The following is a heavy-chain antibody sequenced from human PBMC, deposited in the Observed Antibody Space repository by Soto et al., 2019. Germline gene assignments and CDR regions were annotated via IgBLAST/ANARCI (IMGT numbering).Heavy chain of an antibody. D-gene: IGHD5-12*01. CDR2: INHSGST. CDR1: GGSFSGYY. J-gene: IGHJ4*02. CDR3: ARGRRWLQLPFDY. V-gene: IGHV4-34*01. Sequence: QVQLQQWGAGLLKPSETLSLTCAVYGGSFSGYYWSWIRQPPGKGLEWIGEINHSGSTNYNPSLNSRVTISVDTSKNQFSLKLSSVTAADTAVYYCARGRRWLQLPFDYWGQGTLVTVSS.